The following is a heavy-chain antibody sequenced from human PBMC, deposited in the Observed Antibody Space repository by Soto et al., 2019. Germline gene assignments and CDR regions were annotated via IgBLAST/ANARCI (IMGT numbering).Heavy chain of an antibody. CDR1: GCTFSDYY. CDR2: ISSNGRTI. V-gene: IGHV3-11*01. D-gene: IGHD6-19*01. CDR3: ATAPSSYSGGWPIFTF. Sequence: QVQLVESGGGLVEPGGYLRLSCAASGCTFSDYYMNWIRQAPGKGLEWVSYISSNGRTIYYAGSVKGRFTISRDNAKNSLYLQMNSLRAEDTAVYYCATAPSSYSGGWPIFTFWGPGTLVTVSS. J-gene: IGHJ4*02.